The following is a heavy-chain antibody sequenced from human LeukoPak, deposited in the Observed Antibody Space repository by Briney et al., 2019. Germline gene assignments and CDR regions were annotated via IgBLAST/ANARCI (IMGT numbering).Heavy chain of an antibody. CDR1: VFTFSDYQ. Sequence: GGSLRLSCAASVFTFSDYQMNWIRQAPGKGLEWVSYISSSGTVIYYADSAKGRFTISRDNAKNSLYLQMNSLRAEDTAVYYCARGRYYYGSWYMDVWGQGTTVTVSS. CDR3: ARGRYYYGSWYMDV. D-gene: IGHD3-10*01. V-gene: IGHV3-11*01. CDR2: ISSSGTVI. J-gene: IGHJ6*02.